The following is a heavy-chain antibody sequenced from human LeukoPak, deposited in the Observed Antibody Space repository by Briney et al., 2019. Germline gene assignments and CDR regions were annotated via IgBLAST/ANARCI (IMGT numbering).Heavy chain of an antibody. CDR2: INPNSGGT. D-gene: IGHD5-18*01. J-gene: IGHJ6*02. CDR3: ARRYRLDYYYYYGMDV. V-gene: IGHV1-2*02. Sequence: ASVKLSCKASGYTFTGYYMHWVRQAPGQGLEWMGWINPNSGGTNYAQKFQGRVTMTRDTSISTAYMELSRLRSDDTAVYYCARRYRLDYYYYYGMDVWGQGTTVTVSS. CDR1: GYTFTGYY.